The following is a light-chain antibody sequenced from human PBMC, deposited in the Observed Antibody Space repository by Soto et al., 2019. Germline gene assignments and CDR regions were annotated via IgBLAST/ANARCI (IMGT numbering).Light chain of an antibody. J-gene: IGLJ2*01. Sequence: QSVLTQPPSASGTPGQRITTSCSASSSNIGSNHVYWYQQFPGMVPKLLMYRSDHRPTGVPDRFSGSKSATSASLAISGLRSDDEADYYCSARDDILRDVVFGGGTELTVL. CDR3: SARDDILRDVV. CDR1: SSNIGSNH. CDR2: RSD. V-gene: IGLV1-47*01.